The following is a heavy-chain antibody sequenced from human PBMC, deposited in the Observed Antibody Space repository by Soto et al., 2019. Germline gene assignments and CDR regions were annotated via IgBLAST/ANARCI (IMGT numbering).Heavy chain of an antibody. Sequence: QVQLVQSGAEVKKPGSSVKVSCKASGGTFSSYAISWERQAPGQGLEWMGGILPICGTANYAQKFQGRVTITADESTSPAYMELSSPRSEDTAVYYCASCVAAKNYYYYGMDVWGQGTTVTVSS. J-gene: IGHJ6*02. CDR1: GGTFSSYA. V-gene: IGHV1-69*12. CDR3: ASCVAAKNYYYYGMDV. CDR2: ILPICGTA. D-gene: IGHD2-15*01.